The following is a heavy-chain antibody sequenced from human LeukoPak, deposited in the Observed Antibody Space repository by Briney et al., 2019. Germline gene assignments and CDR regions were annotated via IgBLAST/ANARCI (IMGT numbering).Heavy chain of an antibody. CDR1: GFTFSSYS. V-gene: IGHV3-21*01. D-gene: IGHD6-6*01. J-gene: IGHJ4*02. Sequence: GGSLRLSCAASGFTFSSYSMDWVRQAPGKVLEWVSSISGSSTYMHYADSVKGRFTISRDNAKNSLYLQMNSLRAEDTAVYFCVRDDRRSSSSSAFDYWGQGTLVTVSS. CDR3: VRDDRRSSSSSAFDY. CDR2: ISGSSTYM.